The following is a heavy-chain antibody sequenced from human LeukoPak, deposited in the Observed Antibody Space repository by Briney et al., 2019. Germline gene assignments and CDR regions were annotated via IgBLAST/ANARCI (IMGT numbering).Heavy chain of an antibody. CDR2: SDPEDGET. Sequence: GASVKVSCKVSGSTLSDLSIHWVRQAPGKGLEYVGGSDPEDGETFHAQNFQGSVTMTEDTSIDTAYMELSRLRSEDTAVYYCVTDRARLFWYFDLWGRGTLVTVSS. CDR1: GSTLSDLS. J-gene: IGHJ2*01. CDR3: VTDRARLFWYFDL. D-gene: IGHD2-21*02. V-gene: IGHV1-24*01.